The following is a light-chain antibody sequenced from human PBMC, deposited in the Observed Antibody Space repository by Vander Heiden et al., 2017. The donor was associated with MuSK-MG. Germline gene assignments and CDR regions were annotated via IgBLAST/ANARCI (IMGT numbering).Light chain of an antibody. CDR2: AAS. CDR1: QSITSSR. V-gene: IGKV3-20*01. CDR3: HQDDVAPLT. Sequence: EIVLTQSPGTLSLSPGERVTLSCRASQSITSSRLAWYQQKPGQAPRLLIYAASSRATDIPDRFSGGGSGTDFTLTITRLGPEDSAVYYCHQDDVAPLTFGGGTKVEMK. J-gene: IGKJ4*01.